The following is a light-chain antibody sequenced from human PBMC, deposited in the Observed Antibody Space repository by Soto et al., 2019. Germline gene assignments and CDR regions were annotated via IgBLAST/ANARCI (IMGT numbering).Light chain of an antibody. V-gene: IGKV3-11*01. CDR1: QNVRSY. Sequence: EVVLTQSPATLSLSPGERATLSCRASQNVRSYLAWYQQKPGQAPRLLIYDAFKRATGVPARFSGSGSGTDFTLTISGREPEDFAVYYCQQRRNWPLTFGGGTDVEI. CDR2: DAF. J-gene: IGKJ4*01. CDR3: QQRRNWPLT.